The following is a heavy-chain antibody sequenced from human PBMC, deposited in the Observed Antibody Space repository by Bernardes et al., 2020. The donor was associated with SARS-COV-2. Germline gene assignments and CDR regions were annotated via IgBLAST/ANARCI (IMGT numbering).Heavy chain of an antibody. V-gene: IGHV3-30*14. CDR1: GFNFSNYA. Sequence: GGSLRLSCVASGFNFSNYALHWVRQAPGKGLEWVTIISFDGRNKRYADSVEGRFTISRDNSKNTLYLQMNSLRAEDTAVYYCARLDYGDLTYWGQGTLVTVSS. CDR2: ISFDGRNK. CDR3: ARLDYGDLTY. J-gene: IGHJ4*02. D-gene: IGHD4-17*01.